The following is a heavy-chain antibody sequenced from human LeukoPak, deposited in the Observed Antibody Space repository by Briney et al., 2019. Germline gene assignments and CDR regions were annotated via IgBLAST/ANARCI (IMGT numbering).Heavy chain of an antibody. J-gene: IGHJ6*03. CDR2: IYYSGST. D-gene: IGHD2-2*01. CDR1: GGSISSSSYY. CDR3: VVVVPAAILYYYYYMDV. V-gene: IGHV4-39*01. Sequence: TASETLSLTCTVSGGSISSSSYYWGWIRQPPGKGLEWIGSIYYSGSTYYNPSLKSRVTISVDTSKNQFSLKLSSVTAADTAVYYCVVVVPAAILYYYYYMDVWGKGTTVTVSS.